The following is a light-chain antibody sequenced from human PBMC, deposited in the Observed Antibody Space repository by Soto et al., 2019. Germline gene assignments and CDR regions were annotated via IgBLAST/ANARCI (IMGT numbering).Light chain of an antibody. CDR1: QSISSSS. J-gene: IGKJ1*01. CDR3: QQYSSYPWT. Sequence: EIVLTPSPGTLSLSPVERATLSCRASQSISSSSLAWYQQKPGQAPRLLIYGASSRATGIPDRFSGSGSGTDFTLTISRLEPDDFATYYCQQYSSYPWTFGQGTKVDIK. CDR2: GAS. V-gene: IGKV3-20*01.